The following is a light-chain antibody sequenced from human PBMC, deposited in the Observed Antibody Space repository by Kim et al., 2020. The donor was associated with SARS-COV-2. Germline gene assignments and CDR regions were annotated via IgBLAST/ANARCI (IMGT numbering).Light chain of an antibody. CDR3: QHFGGSLT. CDR1: QSVSASD. J-gene: IGKJ4*01. Sequence: LYPGETAILYGRARQSVSASDLACYQQKPGQAPRLIIYGAYIRAIGIPHRFSGGGSGTDFTLAISGLEPEDFAVYFCQHFGGSLTFGGGTKVDIK. V-gene: IGKV3-20*01. CDR2: GAY.